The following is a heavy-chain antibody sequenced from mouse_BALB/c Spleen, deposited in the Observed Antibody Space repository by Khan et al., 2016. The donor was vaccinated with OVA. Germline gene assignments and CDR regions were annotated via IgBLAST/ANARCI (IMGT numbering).Heavy chain of an antibody. D-gene: IGHD1-2*01. CDR1: GYTFTDYY. CDR2: ISPGSGDT. CDR3: ARRNYFGYTFAY. J-gene: IGHJ3*01. V-gene: IGHV1-77*01. Sequence: QVQLQQSGAELARPGASVKLSCKASGYTFTDYYINWVKQRTGQGLEWIGEISPGSGDTYYHERFKGKATLTADQSSSTAYLQLRSLTYEALAVYFCARRNYFGYTFAYWGQGTLVTVSA.